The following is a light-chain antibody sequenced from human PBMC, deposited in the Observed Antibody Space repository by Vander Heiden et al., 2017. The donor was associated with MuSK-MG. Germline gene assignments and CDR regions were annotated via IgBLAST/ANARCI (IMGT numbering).Light chain of an antibody. J-gene: IGLJ2*01. Sequence: QSVLTQPPSVSGAPGQRVTISCTGSSSNIGAGYDVHWYQQLPGTAPNLLIYGNSKRPSGVPDRFSGSKAGTAASLAITGLQAEEEADYYCQSYDSSMCVVFGGGTKLTVL. CDR2: GNS. CDR1: SSNIGAGYD. V-gene: IGLV1-40*01. CDR3: QSYDSSMCVV.